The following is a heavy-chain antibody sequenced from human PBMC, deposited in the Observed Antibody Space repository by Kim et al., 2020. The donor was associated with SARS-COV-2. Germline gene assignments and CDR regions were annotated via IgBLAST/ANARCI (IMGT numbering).Heavy chain of an antibody. CDR2: INHSGST. V-gene: IGHV4-34*01. CDR1: GGSFSGYY. Sequence: SETLSLTCAVYGGSFSGYYWSWIRQPPGKGLEWIGEINHSGSTNYNPSLKSRVTISVDTSKNQFSLKLSSVTAADTAVYYCARGYYYGSGFDYWGQGTLV. D-gene: IGHD3-10*01. J-gene: IGHJ4*02. CDR3: ARGYYYGSGFDY.